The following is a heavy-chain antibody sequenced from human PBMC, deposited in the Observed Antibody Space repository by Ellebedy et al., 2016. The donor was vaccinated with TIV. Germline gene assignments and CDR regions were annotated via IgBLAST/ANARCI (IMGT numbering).Heavy chain of an antibody. CDR3: AKAGSDWVFDP. D-gene: IGHD1-14*01. J-gene: IGHJ5*02. CDR2: ISYSGGT. Sequence: MPSETLSLTFTVPGGSISGYYWSWIRQPPGKGLEWIGYISYSGGTNYNPSLKSRVTMSVDTSKNEFSLSLSSVTAADTAVYYCAKAGSDWVFDPWGQGTLVTVSS. CDR1: GGSISGYY. V-gene: IGHV4-59*08.